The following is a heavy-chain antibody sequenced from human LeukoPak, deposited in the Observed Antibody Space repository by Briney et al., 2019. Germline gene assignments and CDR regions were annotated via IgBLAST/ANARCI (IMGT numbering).Heavy chain of an antibody. V-gene: IGHV3-23*01. CDR3: AKDNPPVGDCGSIAY. J-gene: IGHJ4*02. Sequence: PGGSLRLSCAASGFTFSSYAMSWVRQAPGKGLEWVSAISGSGGSTYYADSVKGRFTISRDNSKNTLYLQVNSLRAEDTAVYYCAKDNPPVGDCGSIAYWGQGTLVTVSS. CDR1: GFTFSSYA. D-gene: IGHD2-21*02. CDR2: ISGSGGST.